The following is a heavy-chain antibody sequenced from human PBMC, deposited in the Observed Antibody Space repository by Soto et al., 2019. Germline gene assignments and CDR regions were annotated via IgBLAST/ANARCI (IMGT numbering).Heavy chain of an antibody. CDR1: GYTFTSYG. Sequence: ASVKVSCKASGYTFTSYGISWVRQAPGQGLEWMGWISAYNGNTNYAQKLQGRVTMTTDTSTSTAYMELRSLRSDDTAVYYCARDYYYDSSGYSYFDYWGQGTLVTVSS. CDR2: ISAYNGNT. D-gene: IGHD3-22*01. CDR3: ARDYYYDSSGYSYFDY. V-gene: IGHV1-18*04. J-gene: IGHJ4*02.